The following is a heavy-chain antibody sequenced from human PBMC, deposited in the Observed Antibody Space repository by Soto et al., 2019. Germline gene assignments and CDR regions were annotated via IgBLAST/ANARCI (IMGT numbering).Heavy chain of an antibody. D-gene: IGHD5-18*01. CDR2: IKSGGAT. Sequence: EVQLVESGGGLVKPGGSLTLSCAASGFTFRESWMNWVRQAPGKGLEWVGRIKSGGATDYAAPVKGRLTISRDDTDYKVYLITNSLHSDDTDLYYCAAYLSGYSYPIDYWGQGTLVTVSS. V-gene: IGHV3-15*07. CDR3: AAYLSGYSYPIDY. CDR1: GFTFRESW. J-gene: IGHJ4*02.